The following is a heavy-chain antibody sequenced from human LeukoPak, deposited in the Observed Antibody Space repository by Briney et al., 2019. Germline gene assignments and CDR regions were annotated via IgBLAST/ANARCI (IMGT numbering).Heavy chain of an antibody. CDR3: ARGDPSTWDYQYYYMDV. Sequence: GASVKVSCKASGYTFTSYDINWVRQAPGQGLEWMGWMNPGSGNTGYAQRFQGRVTLTRDTSISTVYMDLSSLGSEGTAVYYCARGDPSTWDYQYYYMDVWGKGTTVTVSS. CDR2: MNPGSGNT. V-gene: IGHV1-8*03. CDR1: GYTFTSYD. J-gene: IGHJ6*03. D-gene: IGHD7-27*01.